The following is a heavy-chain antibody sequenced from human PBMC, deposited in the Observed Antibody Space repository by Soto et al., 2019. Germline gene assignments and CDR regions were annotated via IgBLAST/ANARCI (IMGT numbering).Heavy chain of an antibody. J-gene: IGHJ4*02. D-gene: IGHD4-4*01. Sequence: PGGSLRLSCAASGFPFSSYVMSWVRQAPGKGLEWVSGISGGGSNTFYADYVKGRFTISRDNSKSTLLLQMNSLGAEDTAVYYCAKDSNKYSSSLRGRYFDYWGQGIGVTVSS. CDR2: ISGGGSNT. CDR1: GFPFSSYV. V-gene: IGHV3-23*01. CDR3: AKDSNKYSSSLRGRYFDY.